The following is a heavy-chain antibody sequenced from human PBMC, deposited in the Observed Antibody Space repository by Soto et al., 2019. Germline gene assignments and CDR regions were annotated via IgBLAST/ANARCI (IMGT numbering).Heavy chain of an antibody. V-gene: IGHV4-34*01. D-gene: IGHD2-8*02. CDR1: GGSFSGYY. Sequence: QVQLQQWGAGLLKPSETLSLTCAVYGGSFSGYYWTWIRQPPGTGLEWIGEISDSGSTNYNPSLKSRVTISVDTSKNQFSLKLTSVTAADTAVYYCARDKITGLFDYWGQGTLVTVSS. CDR3: ARDKITGLFDY. CDR2: ISDSGST. J-gene: IGHJ4*02.